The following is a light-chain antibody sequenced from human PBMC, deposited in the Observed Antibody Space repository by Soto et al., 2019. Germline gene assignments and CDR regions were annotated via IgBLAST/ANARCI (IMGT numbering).Light chain of an antibody. V-gene: IGKV3-20*01. CDR3: QQFGSSPGFT. Sequence: EIVLTQSPGTLSLSPGERATLSCRASQSINNRYLAWYQQKPGQAPRLLIYAASSRATVIPDRFSGSGFGPDLPLTISRLEPEDFAVYYCQQFGSSPGFTFGPGTKVDIK. CDR1: QSINNRY. J-gene: IGKJ3*01. CDR2: AAS.